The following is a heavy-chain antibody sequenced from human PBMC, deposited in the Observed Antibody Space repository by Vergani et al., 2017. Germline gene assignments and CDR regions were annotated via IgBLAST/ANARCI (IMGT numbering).Heavy chain of an antibody. CDR1: GNTFTGYY. Sequence: QVQLVQSGAEVKKPGASVKVSCKASGNTFTGYYMHWVRQAPGQGLEWMGWINPNSGGTNYAQKFQGRVTMTRDTSISTAYMGLSRLRADDTAVYYCARGLFYGDYGYGGLDCWSQGTLVTVSS. J-gene: IGHJ4*02. V-gene: IGHV1-2*02. D-gene: IGHD4-17*01. CDR3: ARGLFYGDYGYGGLDC. CDR2: INPNSGGT.